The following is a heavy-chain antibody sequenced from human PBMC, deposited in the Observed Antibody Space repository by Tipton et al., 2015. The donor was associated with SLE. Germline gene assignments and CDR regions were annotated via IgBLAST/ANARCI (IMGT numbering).Heavy chain of an antibody. CDR1: GFTFSSYA. Sequence: SLRLSCSASGFTFSSYAMHWVRQAPGKGLEYVSAISSNGGSTYYADSVKGRFTISRDNSKNTLYLQMNSLRAEDTAVYYCARANSSWYGVDYWGQGTLVTVSS. J-gene: IGHJ4*02. V-gene: IGHV3-64*04. CDR2: ISSNGGST. D-gene: IGHD6-13*01. CDR3: ARANSSWYGVDY.